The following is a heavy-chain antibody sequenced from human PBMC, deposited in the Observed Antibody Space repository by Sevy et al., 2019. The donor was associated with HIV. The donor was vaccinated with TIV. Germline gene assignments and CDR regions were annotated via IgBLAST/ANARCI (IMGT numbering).Heavy chain of an antibody. CDR1: GISFSNYA. J-gene: IGHJ4*02. CDR3: AKDRAVSGEFDY. Sequence: GGSLRLSCVASGISFSNYAMNWVRQAPGKGLEWVSSISGSGDNTYYADSVKGRFTISRDNSKNTLYLQLNSLGVDDTAVYYCAKDRAVSGEFDYWGQGTLVTVSS. CDR2: ISGSGDNT. V-gene: IGHV3-23*01. D-gene: IGHD6-19*01.